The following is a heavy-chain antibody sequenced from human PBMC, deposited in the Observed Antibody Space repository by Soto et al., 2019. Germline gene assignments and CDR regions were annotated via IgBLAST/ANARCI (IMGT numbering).Heavy chain of an antibody. Sequence: SETLSLTCAVSGDSVSSNNIAWNSLRQSPWGGLEWLGRAYYRSKWYNEYAVSVRSRITINLDTSKNHFSLQLNSVTPEDTAVYDCARGRRSTFDYWGQGAQVAVSS. CDR2: AYYRSKWYN. CDR1: GDSVSSNNIA. CDR3: ARGRRSTFDY. J-gene: IGHJ4*02. V-gene: IGHV6-1*01.